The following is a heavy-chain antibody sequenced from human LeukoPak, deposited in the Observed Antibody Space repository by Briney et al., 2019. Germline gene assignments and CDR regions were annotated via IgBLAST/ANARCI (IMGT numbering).Heavy chain of an antibody. J-gene: IGHJ4*02. Sequence: GGSLRLSCAASGFTFSTYVMTWVRQAPGKGLEWVSGLSGSGTTTYYADSVKGRSSISRDNSKNTLYLQMNSLRAEDTAVYYCVKGGGSDYWGQGTLVTVSS. D-gene: IGHD3-16*01. CDR2: LSGSGTTT. CDR3: VKGGGSDY. V-gene: IGHV3-23*01. CDR1: GFTFSTYV.